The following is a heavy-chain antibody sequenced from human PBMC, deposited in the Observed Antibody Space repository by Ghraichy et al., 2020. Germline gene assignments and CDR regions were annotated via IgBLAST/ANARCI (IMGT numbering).Heavy chain of an antibody. J-gene: IGHJ4*02. CDR2: ITSSSSYI. CDR1: GFTFSSYS. V-gene: IGHV3-21*01. Sequence: GGSLRLSCAASGFTFSSYSMGWVRQAPGKGLEWVSSITSSSSYIYYADSVKGRFTISRDNAKNSLYLQMNSLRAEETAVYYCARSWKVVGARDYWGQGTLVTVSS. CDR3: ARSWKVVGARDY. D-gene: IGHD1-26*01.